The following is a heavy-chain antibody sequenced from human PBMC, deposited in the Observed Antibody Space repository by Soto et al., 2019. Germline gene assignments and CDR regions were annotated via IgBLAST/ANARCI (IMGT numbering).Heavy chain of an antibody. D-gene: IGHD5-12*01. CDR2: IIPIFGTA. Sequence: ASVKVSCKASGGTFSSYAISWVRQAPGQGLEWMGGIIPIFGTANYAQKFQGRVTITTDESTSTAYMELSSLRSEDTAVYYCARVNVEYSGYGPNDYWGQGTLVTVSS. CDR3: ARVNVEYSGYGPNDY. CDR1: GGTFSSYA. V-gene: IGHV1-69*05. J-gene: IGHJ4*02.